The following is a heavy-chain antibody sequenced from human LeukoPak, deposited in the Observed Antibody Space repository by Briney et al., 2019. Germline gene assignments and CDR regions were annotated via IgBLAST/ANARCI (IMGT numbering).Heavy chain of an antibody. Sequence: PGGSLRLSCAASGFTFSSYAMSWVRQAPGKGLEWVSAISGSGGSTYYADSVKGRFTISRDNSKNTLYLQMNSLRAEDTAVYYCAKGVGYDILTGRPHAFDIWGQGTTVTVSS. D-gene: IGHD3-9*01. CDR3: AKGVGYDILTGRPHAFDI. J-gene: IGHJ3*02. CDR1: GFTFSSYA. CDR2: ISGSGGST. V-gene: IGHV3-23*01.